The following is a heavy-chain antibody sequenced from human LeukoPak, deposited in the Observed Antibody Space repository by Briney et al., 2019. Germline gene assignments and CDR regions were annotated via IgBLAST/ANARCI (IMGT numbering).Heavy chain of an antibody. CDR1: GYTFTSYG. CDR2: ISAYNGNT. CDR3: ARVAITFGGHAFDI. Sequence: ASVKVSCKASGYTFTSYGISWVRQAPGQGLEWMGWISAYNGNTSYAQKLQGRVTMTTDTSTSTAYMELRSLRSDDTAVYYCARVAITFGGHAFDIWGQGTMVTVSS. D-gene: IGHD3-16*01. V-gene: IGHV1-18*01. J-gene: IGHJ3*02.